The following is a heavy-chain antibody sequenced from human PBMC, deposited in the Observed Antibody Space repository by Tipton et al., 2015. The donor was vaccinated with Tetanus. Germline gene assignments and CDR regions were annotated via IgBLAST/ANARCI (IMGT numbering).Heavy chain of an antibody. CDR2: VSAYNGRT. J-gene: IGHJ4*02. D-gene: IGHD1-26*01. CDR1: GYTFTSYG. Sequence: QLVQSGDGVKRPGASVKVSCKASGYTFTSYGINWVRQAPGQGLEWMGWVSAYNGRTNYAQKVRDRVTMTTDTSTSTACMELRSLRSDDTALYYCARDVRAEMGFDYWGRGTRVTVSS. CDR3: ARDVRAEMGFDY. V-gene: IGHV1-18*01.